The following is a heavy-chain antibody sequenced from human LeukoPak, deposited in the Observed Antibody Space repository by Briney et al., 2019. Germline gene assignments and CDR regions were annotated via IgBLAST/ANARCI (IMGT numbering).Heavy chain of an antibody. CDR3: ARDRVDGGTVDY. Sequence: PGGSLRLSCAASGFTYSSYSMNWVRQAPGKGLEWVSSISSSSSYIYYADSVKGRFTISRDNAKNSLYPQMNSLRAEDTAVYYCARDRVDGGTVDYWGQGTLVTVSS. CDR2: ISSSSSYI. V-gene: IGHV3-21*01. D-gene: IGHD4-23*01. CDR1: GFTYSSYS. J-gene: IGHJ4*02.